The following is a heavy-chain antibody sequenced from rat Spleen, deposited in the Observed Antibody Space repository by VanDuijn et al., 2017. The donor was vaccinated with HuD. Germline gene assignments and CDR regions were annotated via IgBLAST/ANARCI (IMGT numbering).Heavy chain of an antibody. V-gene: IGHV5-20*01. J-gene: IGHJ1*01. Sequence: EVQLVESGGGLVQPGRSLKLSCAASGFTFSDYYMAWVRQAPTKGLEWVASISYDGGSTYYRDSVKGRFTISRDNAKSSLYLQMDSLRSEDTATYYCTTEGWYYSGDGWYFDFWGPGTMVTVSS. D-gene: IGHD1-1*01. CDR1: GFTFSDYY. CDR3: TTEGWYYSGDGWYFDF. CDR2: ISYDGGST.